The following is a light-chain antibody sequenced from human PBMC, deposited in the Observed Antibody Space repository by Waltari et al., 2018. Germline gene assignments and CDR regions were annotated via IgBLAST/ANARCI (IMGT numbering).Light chain of an antibody. J-gene: IGKJ1*01. CDR2: DAS. Sequence: IVLTQSPATLSLSPGERAALSCRASQSISRYLAWYQQKPGQAPRLLIYDASNRATGIPARFSGRGSGTDFTLSITTLGPEDFAVYYCQQRDNLPRTFGQGTRVEV. V-gene: IGKV3-11*01. CDR3: QQRDNLPRT. CDR1: QSISRY.